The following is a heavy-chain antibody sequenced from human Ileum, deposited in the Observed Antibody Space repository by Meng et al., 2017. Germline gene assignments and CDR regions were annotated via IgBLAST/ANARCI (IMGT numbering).Heavy chain of an antibody. CDR1: GDSIRYSSYY. CDR3: ARPAVTTALGGFDY. V-gene: IGHV4-39*01. D-gene: IGHD3-16*01. J-gene: IGHJ4*02. CDR2: IYYNGNT. Sequence: QLQLQESGPGLVKPSETLSLTCAVSGDSIRYSSYYWGWVRQPPGQGLEWIGSIYYNGNTYYSPSLKSRASISADTSKNQFSLKLSSVTAADTAVYYCARPAVTTALGGFDYWGQGTLVTVSS.